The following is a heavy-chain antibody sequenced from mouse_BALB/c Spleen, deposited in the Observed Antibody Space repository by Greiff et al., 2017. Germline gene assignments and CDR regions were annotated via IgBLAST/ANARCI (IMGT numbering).Heavy chain of an antibody. Sequence: DVHLVESGPSLVKPSQTLSLTCSVTGDSITSGYWNWIRKFPGNKLEYMGYISYSGSTYYNPSLKSRISITRDTSKNQYYLQLNSVTTEDTATYYCAIPGDYDYDGFAYWGQGTLVTVSA. D-gene: IGHD2-4*01. J-gene: IGHJ3*01. CDR3: AIPGDYDYDGFAY. CDR1: GDSITSGY. CDR2: ISYSGST. V-gene: IGHV3-8*02.